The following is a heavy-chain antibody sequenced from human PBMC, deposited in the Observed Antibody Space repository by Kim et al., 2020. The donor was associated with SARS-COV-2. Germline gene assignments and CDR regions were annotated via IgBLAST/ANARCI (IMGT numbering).Heavy chain of an antibody. CDR1: GGSISGFY. CDR3: ASGGWYSDY. CDR2: IHSSGTT. J-gene: IGHJ4*02. D-gene: IGHD6-19*01. V-gene: IGHV4-59*13. Sequence: SETLSLTCTVSGGSISGFYWSWVRQPPGMGLEWIGYIHSSGTTNYNSSLESRVTISVDTSKNQFSLKLSSVTAADTAVYYCASGGWYSDYWGQGTLGTAS.